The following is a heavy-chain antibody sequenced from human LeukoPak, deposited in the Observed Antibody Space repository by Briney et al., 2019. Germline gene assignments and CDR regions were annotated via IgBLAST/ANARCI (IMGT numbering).Heavy chain of an antibody. Sequence: GGSLRLSCAASGFTFRSYWMSWVRQAPGKGLDLVANMQPDGGEKYYVDSVKGRFTVSRDNAKSSLYLQMNRLRAEDTAVYYCARGTPYGSLTFDYWGQRTRVTASS. CDR3: ARGTPYGSLTFDY. CDR1: GFTFRSYW. D-gene: IGHD3-10*01. J-gene: IGHJ4*02. CDR2: MQPDGGEK. V-gene: IGHV3-7*03.